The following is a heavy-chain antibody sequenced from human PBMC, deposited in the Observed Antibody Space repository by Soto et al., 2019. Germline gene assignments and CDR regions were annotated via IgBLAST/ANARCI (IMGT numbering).Heavy chain of an antibody. CDR3: ARDLGGQIVDY. J-gene: IGHJ4*02. V-gene: IGHV1-18*01. Sequence: QVQLVQSGAEVKKPGASVKVSCKASGYTFTTYGISWVRQAPGQGLEWMGWISGYNGNTKYSQKLQGRVTMTTDTSRSTAYMELRRLRSDDTAVYYSARDLGGQIVDYWGQGTLVTVSS. D-gene: IGHD1-26*01. CDR1: GYTFTTYG. CDR2: ISGYNGNT.